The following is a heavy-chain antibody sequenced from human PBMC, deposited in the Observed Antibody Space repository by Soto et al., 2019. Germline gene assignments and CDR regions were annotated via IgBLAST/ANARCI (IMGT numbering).Heavy chain of an antibody. J-gene: IGHJ6*03. CDR3: ARGLIVWFGELSRRGGYYYYMDV. V-gene: IGHV4-34*01. Sequence: QVQLQQWGAGLLKPSETLSLTCAVYGGSFSGYQWTWIRQTQGKGLEWIVEINDTGDINYNPSLKSRVTIFINTPKKHISLKLSSVTAAATAVYYCARGLIVWFGELSRRGGYYYYMDVWGKGTTVTVSS. D-gene: IGHD3-10*01. CDR1: GGSFSGYQ. CDR2: INDTGDI.